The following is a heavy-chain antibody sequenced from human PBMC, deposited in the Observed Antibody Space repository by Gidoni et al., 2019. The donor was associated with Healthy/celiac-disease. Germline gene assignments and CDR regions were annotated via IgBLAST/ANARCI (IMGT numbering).Heavy chain of an antibody. CDR1: GFTFSSYA. Sequence: EVQLLESGGGLVQPGGSLRLSCAASGFTFSSYAMSWVRQAPGKGLEWVSASSGSGGSTYYADSVKGRFTISRDNSKNTLYLQMNSLRAEDTAVYYCAKDVHPGITGTTDYWGQGTLVTVSS. D-gene: IGHD1-7*01. CDR2: SSGSGGST. J-gene: IGHJ4*02. CDR3: AKDVHPGITGTTDY. V-gene: IGHV3-23*01.